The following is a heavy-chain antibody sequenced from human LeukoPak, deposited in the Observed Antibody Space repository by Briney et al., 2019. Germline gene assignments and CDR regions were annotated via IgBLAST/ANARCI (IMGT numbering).Heavy chain of an antibody. D-gene: IGHD1-26*01. CDR1: GVSINRSKW. CDR3: TRDSEMGAPDYFAS. J-gene: IGHJ4*02. CDR2: IYHSGST. Sequence: PSRSLSLTCAVSGVSINRSKWWNGVRQPPGKGLEWIGEIYHSGSTNYNPSLKSRVTISVDKSKNQFSLTLSSVTAAATAVYYCTRDSEMGAPDYFASWGQGTLVTVSS. V-gene: IGHV4-4*02.